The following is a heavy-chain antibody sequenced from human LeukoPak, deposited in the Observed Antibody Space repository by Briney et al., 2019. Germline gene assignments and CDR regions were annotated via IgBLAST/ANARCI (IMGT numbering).Heavy chain of an antibody. V-gene: IGHV3-7*01. Sequence: GGSLRLSCAASGFSFSTYWMSWARQAPGKGLEWAANIKQDGSEKYYVDSAKGRFIISRDNAKNSLYLQMNSLTAEDTAVYYCATDLGGSRPNFWGQGILVTVSS. D-gene: IGHD3-16*01. CDR3: ATDLGGSRPNF. CDR2: IKQDGSEK. CDR1: GFSFSTYW. J-gene: IGHJ4*02.